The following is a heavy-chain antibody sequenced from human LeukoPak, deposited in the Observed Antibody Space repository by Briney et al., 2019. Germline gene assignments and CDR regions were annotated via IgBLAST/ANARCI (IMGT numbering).Heavy chain of an antibody. CDR3: AREGYCTSTSCYTTAYFDY. CDR2: IRQNGSEK. V-gene: IGHV3-7*01. Sequence: GGSLRLSCAASGFTFSSYSMSWVRQAPGKGLEWVANIRQNGSEKYYVGSVKGRFTISRDNAKNSLYLQMNSLRAEDTAVYYCAREGYCTSTSCYTTAYFDYWGQGILVTVSS. D-gene: IGHD2-2*02. CDR1: GFTFSSYS. J-gene: IGHJ4*02.